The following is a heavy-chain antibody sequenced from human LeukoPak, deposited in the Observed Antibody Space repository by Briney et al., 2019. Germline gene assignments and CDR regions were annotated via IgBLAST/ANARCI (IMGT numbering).Heavy chain of an antibody. Sequence: GGSLRLSCAASGFTFSGYALSWVRQPPGGGLEWVAAISGSGDKTYHADSVKGRFTISKDNSENRLSLQMDSLRAEDTAVYFCAKDTTAWWYHRAYMNVWGKGTTVTVSS. D-gene: IGHD2-15*01. J-gene: IGHJ6*03. V-gene: IGHV3-23*01. CDR1: GFTFSGYA. CDR2: ISGSGDKT. CDR3: AKDTTAWWYHRAYMNV.